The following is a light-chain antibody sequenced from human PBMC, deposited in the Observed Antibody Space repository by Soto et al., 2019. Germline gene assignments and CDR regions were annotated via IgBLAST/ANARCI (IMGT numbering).Light chain of an antibody. CDR2: GAS. CDR1: QSISSY. J-gene: IGKJ1*01. CDR3: QQTHSTPRT. Sequence: DIQMTQSPSSLSASVGDRVTITCRSSQSISSYLNWYQQKPGKAPKLLIYGASSLQSGVPSRFSGSGSGTDFTLTISSLQPEDFASYSCQQTHSTPRTFGQGTKVEIK. V-gene: IGKV1-39*01.